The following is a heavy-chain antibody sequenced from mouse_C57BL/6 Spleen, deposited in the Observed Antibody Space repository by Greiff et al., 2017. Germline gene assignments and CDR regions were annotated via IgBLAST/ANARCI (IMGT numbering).Heavy chain of an antibody. V-gene: IGHV1-47*01. CDR3: ARECDYDGAWFAY. CDR2: FHPYNDDT. CDR1: GYTFTTYP. Sequence: QVQLQQSGAELVKPGASVQMSCKASGYTFTTYPIEWMKQNHGKSLEWIGNFHPYNDDTKYNEKFKGKATLTVEKSSSTVYLELSQLTSDDSAVYYCARECDYDGAWFAYWGQGTLVTVSA. D-gene: IGHD2-4*01. J-gene: IGHJ3*01.